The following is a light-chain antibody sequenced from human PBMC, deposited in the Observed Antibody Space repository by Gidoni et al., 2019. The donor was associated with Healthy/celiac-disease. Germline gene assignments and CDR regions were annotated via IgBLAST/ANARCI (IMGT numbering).Light chain of an antibody. CDR1: HSISSW. CDR2: KAS. J-gene: IGKJ3*01. Sequence: DIHMTQSPSTLSASVGDRVTITCRASHSISSWLAWYQQKPGKAPKLLIDKASSLESGVPSRFSGSGCGTEFTLTIISLQPDDFATYYCQQYNSRRFTFGPGTKVDIK. V-gene: IGKV1-5*03. CDR3: QQYNSRRFT.